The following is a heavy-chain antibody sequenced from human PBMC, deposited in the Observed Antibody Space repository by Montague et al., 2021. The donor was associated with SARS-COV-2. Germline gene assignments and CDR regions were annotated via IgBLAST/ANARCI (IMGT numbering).Heavy chain of an antibody. Sequence: SETLSLTCTVSGGSISSNNYYWDWIRQPPGKGLEWIGSIYDSGSTYYDPSLKSRVTISVDTSKNQFSLKLSSVTAADTAVYYCARGREYSSSAGFDYWGQGTLVTVSS. CDR2: IYDSGST. CDR3: ARGREYSSSAGFDY. CDR1: GGSISSNNYY. J-gene: IGHJ4*02. V-gene: IGHV4-39*07. D-gene: IGHD6-6*01.